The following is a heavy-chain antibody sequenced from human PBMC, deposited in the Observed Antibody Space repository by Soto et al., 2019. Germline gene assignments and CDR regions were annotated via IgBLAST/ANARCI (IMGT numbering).Heavy chain of an antibody. V-gene: IGHV1-69*04. J-gene: IGHJ3*01. CDR1: GGTFGTYI. Sequence: SVKVSCKAPGGTFGTYIISWVRQAPGQGLEWMGRIIPIPDITNYAQKFQGRVTVTADRSTSTAYMELTSLKSEDTAVYYCARDRITTRGDAFHLWCQGTMVTVAS. CDR2: IIPIPDIT. D-gene: IGHD3-3*01. CDR3: ARDRITTRGDAFHL.